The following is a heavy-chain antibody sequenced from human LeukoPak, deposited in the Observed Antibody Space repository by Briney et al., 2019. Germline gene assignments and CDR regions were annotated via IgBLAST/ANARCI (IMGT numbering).Heavy chain of an antibody. CDR2: ISGSGGST. V-gene: IGHV3-23*01. D-gene: IGHD4-17*01. J-gene: IGHJ4*02. CDR1: GFTFGSYA. CDR3: AKDLRDYGDYVGCFDY. Sequence: GGSLRRSCAASGFTFGSYAMSWVRQAPGKGLEWVSAISGSGGSTYYADSVKGRFTISRDNSKNTLYLQMNSLRAEDTAVYYCAKDLRDYGDYVGCFDYWGQGTLVTVSS.